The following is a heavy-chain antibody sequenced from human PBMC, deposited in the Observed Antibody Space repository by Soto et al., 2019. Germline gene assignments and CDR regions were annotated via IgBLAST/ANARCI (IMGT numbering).Heavy chain of an antibody. D-gene: IGHD2-2*01. CDR1: GLTFSDYY. CDR2: ISSSGSTI. J-gene: IGHJ5*02. V-gene: IGHV3-11*01. Sequence: GSLTLSFASSGLTFSDYYMSLIRQAPGKGLEWVSYISSSGSTIYYADSVKGRFTISRDNAKNSLYLQMNSLRAEDTAVYYCARDIPAAKHNWFAPWGQGTMVTVSS. CDR3: ARDIPAAKHNWFAP.